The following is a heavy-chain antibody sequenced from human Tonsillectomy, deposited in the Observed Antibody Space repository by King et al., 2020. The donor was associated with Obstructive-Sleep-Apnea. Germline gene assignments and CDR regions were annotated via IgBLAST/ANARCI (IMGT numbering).Heavy chain of an antibody. CDR2: IYYSGST. Sequence: VQLQESGPGLVKPSQTLSLTCTVSGASFSIGGYYWSWIRQHPGKGLEWLGYIYYSGSTYSNPSLKSRVTLSLDTSKSQFSLKLSSVTAADTAVYYCARVVDYGDYEDFWGQGTLVIVSS. V-gene: IGHV4-31*03. D-gene: IGHD4-17*01. J-gene: IGHJ4*02. CDR1: GASFSIGGYY. CDR3: ARVVDYGDYEDF.